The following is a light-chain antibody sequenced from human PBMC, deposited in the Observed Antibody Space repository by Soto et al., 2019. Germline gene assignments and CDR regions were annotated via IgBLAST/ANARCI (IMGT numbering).Light chain of an antibody. J-gene: IGKJ3*01. CDR3: QKYSSAPFT. Sequence: DIQMTQSPSSLSASVGDRVTITCRASQGISNYLAWYQQKPGKVPKLLIYAASILQSGVPSRLSGSGSGTDFTLTISCLQPEDVATYYGQKYSSAPFTFGPETKMDIK. V-gene: IGKV1-27*01. CDR2: AAS. CDR1: QGISNY.